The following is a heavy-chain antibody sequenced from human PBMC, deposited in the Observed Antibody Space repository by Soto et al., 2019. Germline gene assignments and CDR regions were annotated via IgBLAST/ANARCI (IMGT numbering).Heavy chain of an antibody. CDR1: GFTSSTVV. D-gene: IGHD3-10*01. V-gene: IGHV3-30*18. Sequence: QVQLVESGGGVVQPGRCLRLSCAASGFTSSTVVIHWVRQAPGKGLEWLAVISSDGNNKYYADSVKGRFTISRDNSKNTLYLQVNSLRAEDTAVYFCAKERGVLDAFDIWGQGTMVTVSS. J-gene: IGHJ3*02. CDR2: ISSDGNNK. CDR3: AKERGVLDAFDI.